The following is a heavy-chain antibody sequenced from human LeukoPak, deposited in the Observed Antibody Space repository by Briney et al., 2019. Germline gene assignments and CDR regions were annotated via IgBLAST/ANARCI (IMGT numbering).Heavy chain of an antibody. D-gene: IGHD2/OR15-2a*01. CDR2: IYYSGNT. Sequence: SETLSLTCSVSGGSISSFYWNWIRQPPGKGLEWIGCIYYSGNTYYNPSFKSRVTISVDMSKNQFSLRLTSVTAADTAVYYCARKNDFDIWGQGTLVTVSS. CDR1: GGSISSFY. CDR3: ARKNDFDI. J-gene: IGHJ3*02. V-gene: IGHV4-59*01.